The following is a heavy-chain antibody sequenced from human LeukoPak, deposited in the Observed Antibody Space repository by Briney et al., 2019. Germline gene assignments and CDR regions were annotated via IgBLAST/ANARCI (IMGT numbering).Heavy chain of an antibody. CDR3: ARELGI. CDR1: GRAISSDTYY. D-gene: IGHD3-16*01. J-gene: IGHJ4*02. V-gene: IGHV4-61*02. CDR2: IYTSGST. Sequence: SETLSLTCSLWGRAISSDTYYWSWIRQPAGKGLEWIGRIYTSGSTNYNPSLKSRVTISLDTSKNQFSLKLSSVTAADTAVYYCARELGIWGQGTLVTVSS.